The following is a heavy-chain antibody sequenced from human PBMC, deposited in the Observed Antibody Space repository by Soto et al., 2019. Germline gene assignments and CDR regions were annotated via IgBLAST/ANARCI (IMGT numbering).Heavy chain of an antibody. V-gene: IGHV1-69*13. J-gene: IGHJ4*02. CDR3: ARVLGDSSGYGAFDY. CDR2: IIPIFGTA. D-gene: IGHD3-22*01. CDR1: GGTFSSYA. Sequence: SVKVSCKASGGTFSSYAISWVRQAPGQGLEWMGGIIPIFGTANYAQKFQGRVTITADESTSTAYMELSSLRSEDTAVYYCARVLGDSSGYGAFDYWGQGTLVTVSS.